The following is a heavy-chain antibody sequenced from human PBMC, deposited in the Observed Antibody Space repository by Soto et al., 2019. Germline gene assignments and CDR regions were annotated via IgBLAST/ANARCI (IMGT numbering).Heavy chain of an antibody. CDR2: ISFDGNGK. Sequence: QVHLVESGGGVVQPGTSLRLSCVASGFTFSNSGMHWVRQAPGKGLEWVAIISFDGNGKYYADSVKGRFTISRDNSKNTLYLQMNSLRAEDTAVYYCAKRYSGGWYYVDYWGQGTLVTVSS. CDR1: GFTFSNSG. CDR3: AKRYSGGWYYVDY. D-gene: IGHD6-19*01. J-gene: IGHJ4*02. V-gene: IGHV3-30*18.